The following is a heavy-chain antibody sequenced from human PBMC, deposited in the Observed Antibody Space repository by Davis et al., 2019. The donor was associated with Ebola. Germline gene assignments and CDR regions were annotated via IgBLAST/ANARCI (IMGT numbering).Heavy chain of an antibody. V-gene: IGHV3-21*04. CDR2: ISSSSSYI. Sequence: GESLKISCAASGFTFSSYSMNWVRQAPGKGLEWVSSISSSSSYIYYADSVKGRFTISRDNSKNTLYLQMNSLRAEDTAAYYCAKGMLAGTGFDYWGQGTLVTVSS. J-gene: IGHJ4*02. D-gene: IGHD6-19*01. CDR3: AKGMLAGTGFDY. CDR1: GFTFSSYS.